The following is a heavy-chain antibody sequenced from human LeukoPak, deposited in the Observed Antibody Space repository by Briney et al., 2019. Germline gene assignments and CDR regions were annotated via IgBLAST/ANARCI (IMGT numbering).Heavy chain of an antibody. V-gene: IGHV4-30-2*01. CDR1: GGSISSGGYS. CDR3: ARDRGYYYGMDV. Sequence: SETLSLTCTVSGGSISSGGYSWSWIRQPPGKGLEWIGYIYHSGSTYYNPSLKSRVTISVDRSKNQFSLKLSSVTAADTAVYYCARDRGYYYGMDVWGQGTTVTVSS. J-gene: IGHJ6*02. CDR2: IYHSGST.